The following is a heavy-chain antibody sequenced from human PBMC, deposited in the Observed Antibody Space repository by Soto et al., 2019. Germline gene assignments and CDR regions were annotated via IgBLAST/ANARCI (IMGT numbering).Heavy chain of an antibody. Sequence: PGGPLRLPCAASGFIFSHAWINWVRQAPGKGLEWVGHVKSKTDGGTTDFAAPVKGRFAISRDDSKNMVYLEMNSLKTEDTAIYYCTTDSYMTNIIVRFDYWGHGTLVTVS. J-gene: IGHJ4*01. D-gene: IGHD4-17*01. V-gene: IGHV3-15*07. CDR1: GFIFSHAW. CDR2: VKSKTDGGTT. CDR3: TTDSYMTNIIVRFDY.